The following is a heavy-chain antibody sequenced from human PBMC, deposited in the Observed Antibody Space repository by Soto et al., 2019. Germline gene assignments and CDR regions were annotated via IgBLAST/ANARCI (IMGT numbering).Heavy chain of an antibody. J-gene: IGHJ3*02. Sequence: QVQLVESGGGVVQPGRSLRLSCAASGFTFSSYGMHWVRQAPGKGLEWVAVIWYDGSNKYYADAVKGRFTISRDNSKNTLYLQMNSLRAEDTAVYYCATDEWQWLVLYAFDIWGQGTMVTVSS. V-gene: IGHV3-33*01. D-gene: IGHD6-19*01. CDR3: ATDEWQWLVLYAFDI. CDR2: IWYDGSNK. CDR1: GFTFSSYG.